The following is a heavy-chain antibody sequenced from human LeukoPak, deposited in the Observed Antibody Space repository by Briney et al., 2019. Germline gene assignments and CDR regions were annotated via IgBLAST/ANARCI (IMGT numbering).Heavy chain of an antibody. D-gene: IGHD2-21*02. J-gene: IGHJ4*02. V-gene: IGHV5-51*01. CDR2: IYPGDSDT. CDR1: GYSFTSYW. Sequence: MAGESLKISCKGSGYSFTSYWIGWVRQMPGKGLEWMGIIYPGDSDTRYSPSFQGQVTISADKSISTAYLQWSSLKASDTAMYYCATTAYCGGDCYSGPFDYWGQGTLVTVSS. CDR3: ATTAYCGGDCYSGPFDY.